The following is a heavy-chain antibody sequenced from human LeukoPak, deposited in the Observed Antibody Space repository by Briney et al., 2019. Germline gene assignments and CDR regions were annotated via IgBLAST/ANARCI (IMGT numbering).Heavy chain of an antibody. V-gene: IGHV3-23*01. CDR3: AKWGDYDIVTGYYVPDY. J-gene: IGHJ4*02. D-gene: IGHD3-9*01. CDR2: ITVSVGSS. CDR1: GFSSTNYS. Sequence: GRSLRLSRVASGFSSTNYSMSWVRQAPGKWLECVLAITVSVGSSYYADSVKGRFTISRDNSKNTLYLQVNSLRAEDTAVYYCAKWGDYDIVTGYYVPDYWGQGTLVTVSS.